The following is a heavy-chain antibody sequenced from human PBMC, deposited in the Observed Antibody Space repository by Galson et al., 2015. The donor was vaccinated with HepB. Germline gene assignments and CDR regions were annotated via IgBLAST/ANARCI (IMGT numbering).Heavy chain of an antibody. CDR1: GFTFSSYG. CDR2: IWYDGSNK. CDR3: AREGDYYDSSGYGFDY. V-gene: IGHV3-33*01. D-gene: IGHD3-22*01. J-gene: IGHJ4*02. Sequence: SLRLSCAASGFTFSSYGMHWVRQAPGKGLEWVAVIWYDGSNKYYADSVKGRFTISRDNSKNTLYLQMNSLRAEDTAVYYCAREGDYYDSSGYGFDYWGQGTLVTVSS.